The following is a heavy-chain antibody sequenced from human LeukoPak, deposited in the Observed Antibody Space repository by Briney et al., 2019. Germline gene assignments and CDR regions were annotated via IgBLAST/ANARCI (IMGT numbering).Heavy chain of an antibody. J-gene: IGHJ4*02. CDR1: GFTFSTFG. D-gene: IGHD3-10*01. V-gene: IGHV3-23*01. CDR3: AKSGSYWYYFDY. CDR2: ITGSGGNT. Sequence: QPGGSLRLSCVASGFTFSTFGMSWVRQAPGKGLEWVSAITGSGGNTEYADSVKGRFTISRDNSKNTLFLQMNSLRAEDTAVYYCAKSGSYWYYFDYWGQGTLVTVSS.